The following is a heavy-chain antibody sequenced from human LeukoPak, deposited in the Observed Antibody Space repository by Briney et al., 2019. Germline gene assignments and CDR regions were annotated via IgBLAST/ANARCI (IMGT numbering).Heavy chain of an antibody. CDR1: GGSISSDSYF. V-gene: IGHV4-61*02. CDR2: IYTSGST. J-gene: IGHJ1*01. D-gene: IGHD5-12*01. CDR3: ARGDSLGFLH. Sequence: MASETLSLTCTVSGGSISSDSYFWSWIRQPAGKGLEWIGRIYTSGSTSYNPSLKSRVTISVDTSKNQFSLKLSSVTAADTAVYYCARGDSLGFLHWGQGTLVTVSS.